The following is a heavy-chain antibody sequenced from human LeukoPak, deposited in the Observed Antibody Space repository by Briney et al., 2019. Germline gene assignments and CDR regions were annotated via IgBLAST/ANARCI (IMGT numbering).Heavy chain of an antibody. CDR2: INPNSGGT. CDR3: ASGGETYYYDSSGSTLDY. CDR1: GYTFTGYY. J-gene: IGHJ4*02. D-gene: IGHD3-22*01. V-gene: IGHV1-2*02. Sequence: ASVKVSCKASGYTFTGYYMHWVRQAPGQGLEWMGWINPNSGGTNYAQKFQGRVTMNRNTSISTAYMELSRLRSDDTAVYYCASGGETYYYDSSGSTLDYWGQGTLVTVSS.